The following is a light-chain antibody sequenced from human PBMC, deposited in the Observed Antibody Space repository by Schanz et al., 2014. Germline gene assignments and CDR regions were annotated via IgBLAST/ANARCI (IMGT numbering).Light chain of an antibody. CDR1: QSVSSY. CDR2: DAS. CDR3: HQYYTTEGT. J-gene: IGKJ1*01. V-gene: IGKV3-11*01. Sequence: EIVLTQSPATLSLSPGERATLSCRASQSVSSYLAWYQQKPGQAPRLLIYDASNRATGIPARFSGSGSGTDFTLTISSLQADDVAVYFCHQYYTTEGTFGQGTKVEV.